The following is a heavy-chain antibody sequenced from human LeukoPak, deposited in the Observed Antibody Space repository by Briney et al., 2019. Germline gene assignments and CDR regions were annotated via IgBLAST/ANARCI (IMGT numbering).Heavy chain of an antibody. CDR2: IYYSGST. Sequence: SETLSLTCTVSGCSISSYYWSWIRQPPGKGLEWIGYIYYSGSTNYNPSLKSRVTISVDTSKNQFSLKLSSVTAADAAVYYCARDHLYCSSTSCYSHWFDPWGQGTLVTVSS. CDR1: GCSISSYY. D-gene: IGHD2-2*02. J-gene: IGHJ5*02. CDR3: ARDHLYCSSTSCYSHWFDP. V-gene: IGHV4-59*01.